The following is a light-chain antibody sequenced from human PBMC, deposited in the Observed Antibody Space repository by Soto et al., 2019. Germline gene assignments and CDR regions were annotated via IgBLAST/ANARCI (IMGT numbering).Light chain of an antibody. CDR3: QQYNSYFS. CDR1: QSLLHTNAYNY. J-gene: IGKJ2*01. V-gene: IGKV1-5*03. CDR2: KAS. Sequence: MTQLPLSLSVTPGEPASISCRSSQSLLHTNAYNYLDWYLQKPGKAPKLLIYKASSVESGVPSRFYGSGSGTEFSLTISNLQPDDFASYYCQQYNSYFSFGQGTKVDIK.